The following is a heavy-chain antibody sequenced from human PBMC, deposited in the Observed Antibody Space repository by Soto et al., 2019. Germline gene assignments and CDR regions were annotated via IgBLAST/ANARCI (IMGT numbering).Heavy chain of an antibody. Sequence: QVQLVQSGAEVKKPGASVKVSCKASGYTFTSYGISWVRQAPGQGLEWMGWISAYNGNTNYAQKLQGRVTMTTDTSTSTAYMELRSLRSDDTTVYYCAKPMGYCGGDCPYGMDVWGQGTTVTVSS. CDR1: GYTFTSYG. CDR3: AKPMGYCGGDCPYGMDV. CDR2: ISAYNGNT. V-gene: IGHV1-18*01. D-gene: IGHD2-21*02. J-gene: IGHJ6*02.